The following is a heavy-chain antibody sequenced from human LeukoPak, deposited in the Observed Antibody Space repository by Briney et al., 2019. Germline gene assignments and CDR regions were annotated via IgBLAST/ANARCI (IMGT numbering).Heavy chain of an antibody. CDR1: GGSISSYS. CDR3: AGVGLSSTWYEGWFDP. CDR2: IYYSGST. V-gene: IGHV4-59*01. J-gene: IGHJ5*02. D-gene: IGHD6-13*01. Sequence: PSETLSLTCTVSGGSISSYSWSWVRQPPGKGLEWIGYIYYSGSTNYNPSLKRRVTISVDTSKNQFSLKLSSMTAADTAVYYCAGVGLSSTWYEGWFDPWGQGTLVTVSS.